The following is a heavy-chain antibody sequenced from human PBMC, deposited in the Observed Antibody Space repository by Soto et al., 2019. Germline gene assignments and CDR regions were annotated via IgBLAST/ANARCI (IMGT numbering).Heavy chain of an antibody. CDR2: INHRGST. V-gene: IGHV4-34*01. CDR3: ARGLCSGGSSGLDV. D-gene: IGHD2-15*01. Sequence: SETLSLTCAVYGGSFSGYYWSWIRQPPGKGLEWIGEINHRGSTNYNSSLKSRVTISVDTSKNQFSLKLSSVTAADTAVYYCARGLCSGGSSGLDVWGQGNTVTVSS. J-gene: IGHJ6*02. CDR1: GGSFSGYY.